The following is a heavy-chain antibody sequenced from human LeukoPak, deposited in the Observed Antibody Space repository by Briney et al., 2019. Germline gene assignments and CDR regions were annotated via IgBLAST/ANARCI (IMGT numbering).Heavy chain of an antibody. Sequence: GGSLRLSCAASGFTFSSYAMSWARQAPGKGLEWVSAISGSGGSTYYADSVKGRFTISRDNSKNTLYLQMNSLRAEDTAVYYCAKAPVRGFGECWGQGTLVTVSS. CDR3: AKAPVRGFGEC. D-gene: IGHD3-10*01. CDR2: ISGSGGST. J-gene: IGHJ4*02. V-gene: IGHV3-23*01. CDR1: GFTFSSYA.